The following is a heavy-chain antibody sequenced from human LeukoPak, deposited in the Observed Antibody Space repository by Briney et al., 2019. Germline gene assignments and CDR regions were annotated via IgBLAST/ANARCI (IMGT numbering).Heavy chain of an antibody. CDR1: GYTFTGYY. Sequence: GASVKVSCKASGYTFTGYYMHWVRQAPGQGLEWMGWINPNSGGTNYAQKFQGRVTMTRNTSISTAYMELSSLRSDDTAVYYCARDIVPAAMAVGAFDIWGQGTMVTVSS. J-gene: IGHJ3*02. CDR3: ARDIVPAAMAVGAFDI. V-gene: IGHV1-2*02. CDR2: INPNSGGT. D-gene: IGHD2-2*01.